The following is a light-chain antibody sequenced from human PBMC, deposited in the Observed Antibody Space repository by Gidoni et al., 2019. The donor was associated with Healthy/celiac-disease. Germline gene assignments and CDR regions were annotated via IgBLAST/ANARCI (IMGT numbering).Light chain of an antibody. CDR2: GAS. V-gene: IGKV3-15*01. Sequence: EIVMTQSPATLSVSPGERATLSCRASQSVSSNLAWYQQKPGQAPRLLIYGASTRATGIPARFSGSGSGTEFTLTISSLQSEDFAVYYCQQYTNWPPLITFGQXTRLEIK. CDR3: QQYTNWPPLIT. CDR1: QSVSSN. J-gene: IGKJ5*01.